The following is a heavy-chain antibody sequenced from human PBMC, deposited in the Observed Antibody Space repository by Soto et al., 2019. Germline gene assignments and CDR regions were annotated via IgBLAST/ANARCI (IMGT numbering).Heavy chain of an antibody. CDR3: ARDVSDDYLGIYFDY. Sequence: SETLSLTCAVYGGSFSGYYWSWIRQPPGKGLEWIGEINHSGSTNYNPSLKSRVTISVDTSKNQFSLKLSSVTAADTAVYYCARDVSDDYLGIYFDYWGQGTLVTVSS. D-gene: IGHD4-17*01. CDR2: INHSGST. J-gene: IGHJ4*02. CDR1: GGSFSGYY. V-gene: IGHV4-34*01.